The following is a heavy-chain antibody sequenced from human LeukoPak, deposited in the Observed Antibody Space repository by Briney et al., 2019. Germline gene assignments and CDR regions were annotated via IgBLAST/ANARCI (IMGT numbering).Heavy chain of an antibody. CDR1: GYSISSGYY. CDR3: ASHEVAATLRDNNWFDP. Sequence: SETLSLTCTVSGYSISSGYYWGWIRQPPGKGLEWIGSIYHSGSTYYNPSLKSRVTISVDTSKNQFSLKLSSVTAADTAVYYCASHEVAATLRDNNWFDPWGQGTLVTVSS. V-gene: IGHV4-38-2*02. CDR2: IYHSGST. J-gene: IGHJ5*02. D-gene: IGHD2-15*01.